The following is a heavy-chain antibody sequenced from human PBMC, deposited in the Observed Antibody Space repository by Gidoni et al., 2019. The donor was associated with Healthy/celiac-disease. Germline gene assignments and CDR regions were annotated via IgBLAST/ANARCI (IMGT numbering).Heavy chain of an antibody. Sequence: EVQLLESGGGLVQPGGSLRLSCAASGFTFSSYAMVLVRQAPGKGLEWVSVISGSGGSTYYADSVKGRFTISRDNSKNTLYLQMNSLRAEDTAVYYCAREIAVAGAEYFQHWGQGTLVTVSS. CDR1: GFTFSSYA. CDR3: AREIAVAGAEYFQH. J-gene: IGHJ1*01. CDR2: ISGSGGST. D-gene: IGHD6-19*01. V-gene: IGHV3-23*01.